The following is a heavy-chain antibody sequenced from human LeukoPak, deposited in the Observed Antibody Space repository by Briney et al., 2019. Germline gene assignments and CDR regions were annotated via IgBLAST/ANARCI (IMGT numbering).Heavy chain of an antibody. D-gene: IGHD5-18*01. J-gene: IGHJ4*02. Sequence: SVKVSCKASGGTFSSYAISWVRQAPGQGLEWMGGIIPIFGTANYAQKFQGRVTITVDESTSTAYMELSSLRSEDTAVYYCARPREGTGYSYGFLFYWGQGTLVTVSS. CDR2: IIPIFGTA. V-gene: IGHV1-69*13. CDR1: GGTFSSYA. CDR3: ARPREGTGYSYGFLFY.